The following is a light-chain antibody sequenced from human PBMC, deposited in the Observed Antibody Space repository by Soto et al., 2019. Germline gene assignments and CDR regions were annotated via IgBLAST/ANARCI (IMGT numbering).Light chain of an antibody. V-gene: IGKV1-5*01. Sequence: DIQMTQSPSTLCASVGDRVTITCRASQSISSWLAWYQQKPGKAPKLLIYDASSLESGVPSRFSVSGSGTDFTLTISSLQPEDFATYYCQQSYGIHWSFGQGTKVDIK. J-gene: IGKJ1*01. CDR1: QSISSW. CDR2: DAS. CDR3: QQSYGIHWS.